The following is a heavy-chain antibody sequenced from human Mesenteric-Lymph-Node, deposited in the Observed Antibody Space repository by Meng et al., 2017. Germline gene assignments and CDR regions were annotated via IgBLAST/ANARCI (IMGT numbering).Heavy chain of an antibody. V-gene: IGHV1-69*06. J-gene: IGHJ5*02. CDR3: AASSSSWYQNWFDP. D-gene: IGHD6-13*01. CDR1: GGTFSSYA. CDR2: IIPIFGTA. Sequence: QGRLVRYGRGVKKPGSSVKVSCKASGGTFSSYAISWVRQAPGQGLEWMGGIIPIFGTANYAQKFQGRVTITADKSTSTAYMELSSLRSDDTAVYYCAASSSSWYQNWFDPWGQGTLVTVSS.